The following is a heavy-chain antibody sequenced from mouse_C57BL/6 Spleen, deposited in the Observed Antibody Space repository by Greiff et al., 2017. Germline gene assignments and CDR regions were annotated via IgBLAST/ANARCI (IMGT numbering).Heavy chain of an antibody. Sequence: VQLKESGGGLVQPGGSMKLSCVASGFTFSNYWMNWVRQSPEKGLEWVAQIRLKSDNYATHYAESVKGRFTISRDDSKSSVYLQMNNLRAEDTGIYYCTGGGSSYLAYWGQGTLVTVSA. V-gene: IGHV6-3*01. CDR3: TGGGSSYLAY. CDR2: IRLKSDNYAT. CDR1: GFTFSNYW. J-gene: IGHJ3*01. D-gene: IGHD1-1*01.